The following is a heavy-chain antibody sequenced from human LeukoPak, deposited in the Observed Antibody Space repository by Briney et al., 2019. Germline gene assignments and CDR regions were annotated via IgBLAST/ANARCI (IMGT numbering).Heavy chain of an antibody. D-gene: IGHD5-24*01. V-gene: IGHV1-2*02. J-gene: IGHJ5*02. Sequence: ASVKVSCKASGYTFTGYYMHWVRQAPGQGLEWMGWINPNSGGTNYAQKFQGRVTMTRDTSISTAYMELSRLRSDDTAVYYCARAFSDGSNAKGFDHWGQGTLVTVSS. CDR2: INPNSGGT. CDR1: GYTFTGYY. CDR3: ARAFSDGSNAKGFDH.